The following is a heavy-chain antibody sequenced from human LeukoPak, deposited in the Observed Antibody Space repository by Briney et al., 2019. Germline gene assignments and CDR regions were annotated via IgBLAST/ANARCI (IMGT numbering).Heavy chain of an antibody. J-gene: IGHJ4*02. Sequence: GASVKVSCKASGYTFTGYYMHWVRQAPGQGLEWMGWINPNSGGTNYAQKFQGRVTMTRDTSISTAYMELSRLRSDDTAVYYCVRDLGLVRGLPPPFWGQGTLVTVSS. V-gene: IGHV1-2*02. CDR1: GYTFTGYY. D-gene: IGHD3-10*01. CDR2: INPNSGGT. CDR3: VRDLGLVRGLPPPF.